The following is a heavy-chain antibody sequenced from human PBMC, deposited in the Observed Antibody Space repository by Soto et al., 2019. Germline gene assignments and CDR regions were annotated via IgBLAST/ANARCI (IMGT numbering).Heavy chain of an antibody. CDR1: GGSISSGGYS. V-gene: IGHV4-30-2*01. D-gene: IGHD4-17*01. J-gene: IGHJ6*02. CDR2: TYHSGTT. Sequence: QLQLQESGSGLVKPSQTLSLTCAVSGGSISSGGYSWTWIRQPPGKGLEWIGYTYHSGTTYYSPSLKSRVTISVDRSKNQFSLNLTSVTAADTAVYYCARAHYGDYGYGMDVWGQGTPVTVSS. CDR3: ARAHYGDYGYGMDV.